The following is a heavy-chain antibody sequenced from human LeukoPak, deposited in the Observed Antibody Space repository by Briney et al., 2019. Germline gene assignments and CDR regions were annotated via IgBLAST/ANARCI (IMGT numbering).Heavy chain of an antibody. D-gene: IGHD4-17*01. Sequence: SETLSLTCAVSGAFITNSHWWSWARQPPGRGLEWIGEIYHSGTTNYNPSLKSRVTMSVDKSKNQFSLKLSSVTAADTAVYYCATYFYGEYGSYYFDYWGQGTLVTVSS. CDR3: ATYFYGEYGSYYFDY. CDR2: IYHSGTT. V-gene: IGHV4-4*02. J-gene: IGHJ4*02. CDR1: GAFITNSHW.